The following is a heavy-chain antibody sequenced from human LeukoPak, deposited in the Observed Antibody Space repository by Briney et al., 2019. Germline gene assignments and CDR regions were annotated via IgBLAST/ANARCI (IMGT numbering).Heavy chain of an antibody. J-gene: IGHJ4*02. CDR1: GFTFSSYA. V-gene: IGHV3-30-3*01. D-gene: IGHD2-2*02. Sequence: GRSLRLSCAASGFTFSSYAMHWVRQAPGKGLEWVAVISYDGSNKYYADSVKGRFTISRDNSKNTLYLQMNSLRAEDTAVYYCAREASNQLLYVGGFDYWGQGTLVTVSS. CDR2: ISYDGSNK. CDR3: AREASNQLLYVGGFDY.